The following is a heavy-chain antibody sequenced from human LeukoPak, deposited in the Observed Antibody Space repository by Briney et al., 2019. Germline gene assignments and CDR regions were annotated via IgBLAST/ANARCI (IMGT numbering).Heavy chain of an antibody. CDR3: ARSSRAYCSGGSCYLLDY. J-gene: IGHJ4*02. Sequence: PSGTLSLTCAVSGDSINSSNWWCWVRQPPGKGLEWIWEIYHSGRTNYNPSLKSRVTISVDKSKNQFSLKLSSVTAADTAVYYCARSSRAYCSGGSCYLLDYWGQGTLVTVSS. V-gene: IGHV4-4*02. D-gene: IGHD2-15*01. CDR2: IYHSGRT. CDR1: GDSINSSNW.